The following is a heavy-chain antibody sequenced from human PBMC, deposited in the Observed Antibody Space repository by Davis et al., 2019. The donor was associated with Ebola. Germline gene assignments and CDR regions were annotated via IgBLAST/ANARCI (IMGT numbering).Heavy chain of an antibody. CDR2: IKQDGSEK. J-gene: IGHJ6*02. Sequence: GESLKISCAASGFTFSSYWMNWVRQAPGKGLEWVANIKQDGSEKYYVDSVKGRFTISRDNAKNTLYLQMNSLRAEDTAVYYCAREMVRYYYGMDVWGQGTTVTVSS. CDR3: AREMVRYYYGMDV. V-gene: IGHV3-7*01. CDR1: GFTFSSYW. D-gene: IGHD2-8*01.